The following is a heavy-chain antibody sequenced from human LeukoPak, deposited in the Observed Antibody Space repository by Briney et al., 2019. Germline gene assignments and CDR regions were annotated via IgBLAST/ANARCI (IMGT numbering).Heavy chain of an antibody. CDR2: IIPILGIA. CDR1: GVTFSSYA. V-gene: IGHV1-69*04. CDR3: ARGVVASTHPLDP. J-gene: IGHJ5*02. Sequence: GSSVKASSKASGVTFSSYAIGCVRQAPGQRLEWMGRIIPILGIANYAQKFQGRVTIAADKSTSTAYMELSSLRSEDMAVYYCARGVVASTHPLDPWGQGTLVTVSS. D-gene: IGHD2-15*01.